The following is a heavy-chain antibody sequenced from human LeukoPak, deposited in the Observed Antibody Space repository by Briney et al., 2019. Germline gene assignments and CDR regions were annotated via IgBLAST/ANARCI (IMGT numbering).Heavy chain of an antibody. D-gene: IGHD2-15*01. Sequence: PGGSLRLSCAASGFNFRTYWMDWVRQAPGKGLVWVSRISGDGSSTSYADSVKGRFTISRDNAKNTLYLQMNSLRAEDTAVYYCARALDIVVVNDYWGQGTLVTVSS. CDR2: ISGDGSST. J-gene: IGHJ4*02. V-gene: IGHV3-74*01. CDR3: ARALDIVVVNDY. CDR1: GFNFRTYW.